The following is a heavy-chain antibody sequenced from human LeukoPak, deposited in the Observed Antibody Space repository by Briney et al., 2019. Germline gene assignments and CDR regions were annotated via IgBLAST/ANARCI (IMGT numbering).Heavy chain of an antibody. CDR2: INQDGSRR. D-gene: IGHD1-7*01. CDR3: ARVVGTDEGADY. J-gene: IGHJ4*02. Sequence: HPGGSLRLSCAASGFTFSNYWMAWVRQAPGKGLEWVANINQDGSRRPFGDSVKGRFTISRDNAKNSLYLQMNSLRAEDTAVYYCARVVGTDEGADYWGQGTLVTVSS. V-gene: IGHV3-7*04. CDR1: GFTFSNYW.